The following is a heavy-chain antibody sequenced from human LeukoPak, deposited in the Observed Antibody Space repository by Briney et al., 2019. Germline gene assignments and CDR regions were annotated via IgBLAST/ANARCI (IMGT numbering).Heavy chain of an antibody. CDR3: AKDTVGYCSSTSCYYPYYYYMDV. Sequence: GGSLRLSCAASGFTVSSNYMSWVRQAPGKGLEWVSVIYSGGSTYYADSVKGRFTISRDNSKNTLYLQMNSLRAEDTAVYYCAKDTVGYCSSTSCYYPYYYYMDVWGKGTTVTVSS. V-gene: IGHV3-66*01. CDR2: IYSGGST. J-gene: IGHJ6*03. D-gene: IGHD2-2*01. CDR1: GFTVSSNY.